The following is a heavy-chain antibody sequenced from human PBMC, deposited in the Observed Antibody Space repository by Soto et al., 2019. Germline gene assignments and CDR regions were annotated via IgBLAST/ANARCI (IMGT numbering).Heavy chain of an antibody. V-gene: IGHV3-15*07. CDR3: AADRCLNGVCYLGWW. J-gene: IGHJ4*02. Sequence: GGSLRLSCAASGVTFSNAWMNWVRQAPGKGLEWVGRIKSKTDGGTTDYAAPVKGRFTISRDDSKNTLYLQMNSLETEDTAVYYCAADRCLNGVCYLGWWRAQRTPVTVSS. CDR2: IKSKTDGGTT. D-gene: IGHD2-8*01. CDR1: GVTFSNAW.